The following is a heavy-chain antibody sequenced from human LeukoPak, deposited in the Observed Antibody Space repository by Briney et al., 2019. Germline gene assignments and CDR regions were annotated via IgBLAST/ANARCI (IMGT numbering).Heavy chain of an antibody. J-gene: IGHJ3*02. V-gene: IGHV3-7*01. CDR2: IKQDGNEK. CDR1: GFTFSSYW. D-gene: IGHD5-12*01. CDR3: ARGSGYEHSRGGAFDI. Sequence: GGSLRLSFAASGFTFSSYWMSRVRQAPGKGLEWVANIKQDGNEKYYVDSVKGRFNISRDNAKNSLYLEMNSLRVEDTAMYYCARGSGYEHSRGGAFDIWGQGTMVTVSS.